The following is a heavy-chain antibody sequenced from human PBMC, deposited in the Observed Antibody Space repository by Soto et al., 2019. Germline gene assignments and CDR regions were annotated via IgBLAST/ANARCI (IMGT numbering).Heavy chain of an antibody. Sequence: ASVKVSCKASGYTFTSYGISWVRQAPGQGLEWMGWISAYNGNTNYAQKLQGRVTMTTDTSTSTAYMELRSLRSDDTAVYYCAREGLRFLEWLFTDYYYGMDVWGQGTTVTLSS. J-gene: IGHJ6*02. CDR1: GYTFTSYG. CDR2: ISAYNGNT. V-gene: IGHV1-18*04. D-gene: IGHD3-3*01. CDR3: AREGLRFLEWLFTDYYYGMDV.